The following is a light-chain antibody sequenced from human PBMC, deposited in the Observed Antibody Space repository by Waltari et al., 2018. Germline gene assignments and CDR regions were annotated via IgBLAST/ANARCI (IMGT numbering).Light chain of an antibody. Sequence: SYVLTQTPSVAVAPGKTARITCGGNNSGSKSVHWYQQKPGKAPVVVIYDDSDRPSGIPERLSGSNSGNTATLTISRVEAGDEADYYCQVWDSSSDHPVIFGGGTKLIVL. V-gene: IGLV3-21*04. J-gene: IGLJ2*01. CDR1: NSGSKS. CDR2: DDS. CDR3: QVWDSSSDHPVI.